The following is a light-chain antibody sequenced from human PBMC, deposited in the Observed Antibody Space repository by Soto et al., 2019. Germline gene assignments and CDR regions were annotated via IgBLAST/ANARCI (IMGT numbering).Light chain of an antibody. CDR3: QQYNSYLRT. CDR1: QRISTW. J-gene: IGKJ1*01. CDR2: KAS. Sequence: DIQMTQSPSTLSASVGDTVTITCRASQRISTWLAWYQQKPGKAPKLLIYKASNLESGVPSRFSGSGSGTEFTLTISSLQSEDFATYYCQQYNSYLRTFGQGTKVEIK. V-gene: IGKV1-5*03.